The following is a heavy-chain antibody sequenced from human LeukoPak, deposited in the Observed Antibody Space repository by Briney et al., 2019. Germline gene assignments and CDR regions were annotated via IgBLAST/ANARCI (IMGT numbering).Heavy chain of an antibody. V-gene: IGHV4-59*01. D-gene: IGHD3-3*01. CDR2: IYYSGST. Sequence: SETLSLTCTVSGGSISSYYRSWIRQPPGKGLEWIGYIYYSGSTNYNPSLKSRVTISVDTSKNQFSLKLSSVTAADTAVYYCARVPPYYDFWSGYYTPIYFDYWGQGTLVTVSS. CDR3: ARVPPYYDFWSGYYTPIYFDY. J-gene: IGHJ4*02. CDR1: GGSISSYY.